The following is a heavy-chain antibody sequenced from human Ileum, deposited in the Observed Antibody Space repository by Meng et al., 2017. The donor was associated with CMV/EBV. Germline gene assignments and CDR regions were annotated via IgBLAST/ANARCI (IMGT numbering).Heavy chain of an antibody. Sequence: GESLKIPCAASGFTFRSYWMHWVRQAPGKGLVWVSRISSDGSSTTYADSVKGRFTISRDNAKKTLFLEMNSLRAEDTAIYYCVRDRLPLGDMDVWGQGTTVTVSS. CDR1: GFTFRSYW. CDR3: VRDRLPLGDMDV. CDR2: ISSDGSST. V-gene: IGHV3-74*01. D-gene: IGHD3-16*01. J-gene: IGHJ6*02.